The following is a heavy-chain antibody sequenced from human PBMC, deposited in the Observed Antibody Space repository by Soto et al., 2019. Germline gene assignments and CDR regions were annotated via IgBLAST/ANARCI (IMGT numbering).Heavy chain of an antibody. CDR3: ARDHCSGGSCYPEYFQH. Sequence: GGSLRLSCAASGFTFSSYSMNWVRQAPGKGLEWVSYISSSSSTIYYADSVKGRFTISRDNAKNSLYLQMNSLRAEDTAVYYCARDHCSGGSCYPEYFQHWGQGTLVTVSS. D-gene: IGHD2-15*01. CDR2: ISSSSSTI. CDR1: GFTFSSYS. V-gene: IGHV3-48*01. J-gene: IGHJ1*01.